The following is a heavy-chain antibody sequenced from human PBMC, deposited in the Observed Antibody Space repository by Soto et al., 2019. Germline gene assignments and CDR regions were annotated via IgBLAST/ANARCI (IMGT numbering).Heavy chain of an antibody. CDR2: ISSSSSTI. CDR3: AREEYYYDSSGYMPQGSYYYYYGMDV. CDR1: GFTFSSYS. J-gene: IGHJ6*02. V-gene: IGHV3-48*02. Sequence: PGGSLRLSCAASGFTFSSYSMNWVRQAPGKGLEWVSYISSSSSTIYYADSVKGRFTISRDNAKNSLYLQMNSLRDEDTVVYYCAREEYYYDSSGYMPQGSYYYYYGMDVWGQGTTVTVSS. D-gene: IGHD3-22*01.